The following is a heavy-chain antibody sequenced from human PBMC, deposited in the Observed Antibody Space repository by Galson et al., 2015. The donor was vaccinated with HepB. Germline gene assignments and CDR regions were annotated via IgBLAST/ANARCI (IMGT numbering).Heavy chain of an antibody. CDR1: GFSLSTYA. CDR2: ISYDGSQR. D-gene: IGHD6-13*01. V-gene: IGHV3-30*03. J-gene: IGHJ4*02. CDR3: ATEGDTSTWYRY. Sequence: SLRLSCAASGFSLSTYAMHWVRQAPGKGLEWVAVISYDGSQRYYADSVKGRFTISRDNSKNSVYLQMNSLRAEDTAVYYCATEGDTSTWYRYWGRGTLVTVSS.